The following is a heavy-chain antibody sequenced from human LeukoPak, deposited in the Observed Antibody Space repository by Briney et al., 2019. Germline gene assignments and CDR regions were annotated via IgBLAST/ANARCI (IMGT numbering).Heavy chain of an antibody. V-gene: IGHV1-69*01. CDR3: AIFQGTYGDNDNDY. Sequence: GASVKVCCKASGGTFSSYAISWVRQAPGQGLEWMGGIIPIFGTANYAQKFQGRVTITADGSTSTAYMELSSLRSEDTAVYYCAIFQGTYGDNDNDYWGQGTLVTVSS. CDR2: IIPIFGTA. CDR1: GGTFSSYA. J-gene: IGHJ4*02. D-gene: IGHD4-17*01.